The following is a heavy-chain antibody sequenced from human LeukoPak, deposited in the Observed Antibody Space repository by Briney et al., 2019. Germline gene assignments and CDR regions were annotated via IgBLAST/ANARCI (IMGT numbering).Heavy chain of an antibody. D-gene: IGHD4-17*01. CDR1: GGSFSGYY. J-gene: IGHJ4*02. CDR2: INHSGST. Sequence: SETLSLTCAVYGGSFSGYYWSWIRQPPGKGVEWIGEINHSGSTNYNPSLKSRATISVDTSKNQFSLKLSSVTAADTAVYYCARDRAHNYGDPVLDYWGQGTLVTVSS. V-gene: IGHV4-34*01. CDR3: ARDRAHNYGDPVLDY.